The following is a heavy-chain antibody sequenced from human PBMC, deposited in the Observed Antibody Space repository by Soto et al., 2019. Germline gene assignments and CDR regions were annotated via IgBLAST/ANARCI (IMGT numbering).Heavy chain of an antibody. CDR1: GYTFTSYG. J-gene: IGHJ4*02. CDR3: ARTIVVVVAATPRGFDY. D-gene: IGHD2-15*01. V-gene: IGHV1-18*04. CDR2: ISAYNGNT. Sequence: GASVKVSCKASGYTFTSYGISWVRQAPGQGLEWMGWISAYNGNTNYAQKLQGRVTMTTDTSTSTAYMGLRSLRSDDTAVYYCARTIVVVVAATPRGFDYWGQGTLVTVSS.